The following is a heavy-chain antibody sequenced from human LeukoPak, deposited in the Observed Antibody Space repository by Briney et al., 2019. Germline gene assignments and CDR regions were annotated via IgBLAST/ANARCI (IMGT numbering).Heavy chain of an antibody. J-gene: IGHJ4*02. CDR3: AQERDRRGYFDY. Sequence: GGSLRLSCAASGFTFRSNAMHWVRQAPGKGLEWVTFIRYDGNEKYYADSVKGRFTVSRDNSKNTLYLQMNSLRGEDTAVYYCAQERDRRGYFDYWGQGALVTVSS. V-gene: IGHV3-30*02. D-gene: IGHD2-15*01. CDR1: GFTFRSNA. CDR2: IRYDGNEK.